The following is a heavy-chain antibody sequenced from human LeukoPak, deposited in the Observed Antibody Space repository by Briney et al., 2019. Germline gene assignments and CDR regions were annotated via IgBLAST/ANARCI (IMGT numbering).Heavy chain of an antibody. D-gene: IGHD3-3*01. J-gene: IGHJ3*02. V-gene: IGHV5-51*03. Sequence: PGESLKISCKGSGYSFTSYWIGWVRQMPGKGLEWMGIIYPGDSDTRYSPSFQGQVTISADKSISTAYLQWSSLKASDTAMYYCARILDFWSGYYSEGAFDIWGQGTMVTVSS. CDR3: ARILDFWSGYYSEGAFDI. CDR1: GYSFTSYW. CDR2: IYPGDSDT.